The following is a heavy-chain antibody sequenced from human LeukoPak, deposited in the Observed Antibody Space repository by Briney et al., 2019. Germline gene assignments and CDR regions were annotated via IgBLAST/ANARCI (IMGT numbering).Heavy chain of an antibody. V-gene: IGHV1-18*01. CDR3: ARDAAPSGSWYSPRSDY. Sequence: GASVKVSCKASGYTFTSYGISWVRQAPGQGLEWMGWISAYNGNTNYAQKLQGRVTMTTDTSTSTAYMELRSLRSDDTAVYYCARDAAPSGSWYSPRSDYWGQGTLVTVSS. J-gene: IGHJ4*02. CDR1: GYTFTSYG. CDR2: ISAYNGNT. D-gene: IGHD6-13*01.